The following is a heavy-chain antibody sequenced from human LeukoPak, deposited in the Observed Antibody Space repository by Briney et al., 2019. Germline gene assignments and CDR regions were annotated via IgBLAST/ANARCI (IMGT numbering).Heavy chain of an antibody. CDR2: IKQDGSEK. Sequence: GGSLRLSCAASGLSVSGYWLTWVRQAPGKGLEWVANIKQDGSEKDYVDSVKGRFTISRDNSKNTLYLQMNSLRAEDTAVYYCARSSAFDIWGQGTMVTVSS. CDR1: GLSVSGYW. CDR3: ARSSAFDI. J-gene: IGHJ3*02. V-gene: IGHV3-7*03.